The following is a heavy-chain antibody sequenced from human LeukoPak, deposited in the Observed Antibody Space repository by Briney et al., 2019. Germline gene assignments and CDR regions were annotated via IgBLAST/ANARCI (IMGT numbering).Heavy chain of an antibody. CDR3: AKDIRGVSPLNPSYFDY. CDR1: GFTFSSHS. Sequence: GGSLRLSCTVSGFTFSSHSMNWVRQAPGKGLEWVSGISWNSGSIGYADSVKGRFTISRDNAKNFLYLQMNSLRAEDTALYYCAKDIRGVSPLNPSYFDYWGQGTLVTVSS. D-gene: IGHD1-14*01. CDR2: ISWNSGSI. V-gene: IGHV3-9*01. J-gene: IGHJ4*02.